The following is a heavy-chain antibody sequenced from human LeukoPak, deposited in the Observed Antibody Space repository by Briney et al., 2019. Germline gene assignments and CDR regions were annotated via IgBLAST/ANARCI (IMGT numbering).Heavy chain of an antibody. CDR2: ISAYNGNI. CDR3: ARNQLPPNFDY. CDR1: GYTFTSYG. J-gene: IGHJ4*02. Sequence: SVTLSCKASGYTFTSYGICWVRQAPRQGLEWMGWISAYNGNIYEEHKHRRRVTMTTDTSTSTAYMELRSLRSDDTAVYYCARNQLPPNFDYGGRGTGVTVSS. V-gene: IGHV1-18*01. D-gene: IGHD2-2*01.